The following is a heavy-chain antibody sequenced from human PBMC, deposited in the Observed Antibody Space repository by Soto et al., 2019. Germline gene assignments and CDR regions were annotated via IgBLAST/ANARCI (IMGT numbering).Heavy chain of an antibody. CDR1: GGSISSGGYY. CDR3: ARDVVRGAGGMDV. D-gene: IGHD3-10*01. J-gene: IGHJ6*02. CDR2: IYYSGST. V-gene: IGHV4-31*03. Sequence: SETLSLTCTVSGGSISSGGYYWSWIRQHPGKGLEWIGYIYYSGSTYYNPSLKSRVTISVDTSKNQFSLKLSSVTAADTAVYYCARDVVRGAGGMDVWGQGTTVTVSS.